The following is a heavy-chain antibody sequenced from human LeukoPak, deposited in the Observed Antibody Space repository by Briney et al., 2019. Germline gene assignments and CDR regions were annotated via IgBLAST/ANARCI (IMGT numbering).Heavy chain of an antibody. CDR3: VGQLLDYNWFDP. D-gene: IGHD1-26*01. J-gene: IGHJ5*02. CDR2: IYYSGST. V-gene: IGHV4-59*08. CDR1: GGSISSYY. Sequence: SETLSLTCTVSGGSISSYYWSWIRQPPGKGLEWIGYIYYSGSTNYNPSLKSRVTISVDTSKNQFSLKLSSVTAADTAVYYRVGQLLDYNWFDPWGQGTLVTVSS.